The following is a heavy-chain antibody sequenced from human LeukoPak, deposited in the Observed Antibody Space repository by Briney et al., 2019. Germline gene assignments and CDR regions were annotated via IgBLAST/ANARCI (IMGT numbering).Heavy chain of an antibody. D-gene: IGHD6-13*01. J-gene: IGHJ4*02. Sequence: PGGSLRLSCAASGSTFSSYGMHWVRQAPGKGLEWVAFIRYDGSNKYYADSVKGRFTISRDNSKNTLDLQMNSLRPEDTALYYCARPYSSSWENFHYWGQGTLVTVSS. CDR3: ARPYSSSWENFHY. V-gene: IGHV3-30*02. CDR1: GSTFSSYG. CDR2: IRYDGSNK.